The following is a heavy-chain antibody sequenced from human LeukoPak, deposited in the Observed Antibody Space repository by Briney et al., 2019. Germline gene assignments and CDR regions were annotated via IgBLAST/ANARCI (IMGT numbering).Heavy chain of an antibody. D-gene: IGHD3-10*01. CDR1: GFTFSSSP. J-gene: IGHJ4*02. CDR2: INPSGSFV. Sequence: GGSLRLSCSASGFTFSSSPMHWVRQAPGKGLEYVSSINPSGSFVSYADFAKGRFTISRDNWRNTLHLQMNSLTPDDTAIYYCVREMGSGTHYCLEFWGQGALVTVSA. CDR3: VREMGSGTHYCLEF. V-gene: IGHV3-64D*06.